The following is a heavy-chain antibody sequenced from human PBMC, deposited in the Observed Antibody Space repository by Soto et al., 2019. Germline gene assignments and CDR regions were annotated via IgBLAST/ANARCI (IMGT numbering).Heavy chain of an antibody. J-gene: IGHJ4*02. V-gene: IGHV3-74*01. CDR3: VRDSHGDY. CDR2: IDHDGPT. CDR1: GFTFSNYW. Sequence: EVQLVESGGGLVQPGGSLRLSCAGSGFTFSNYWMHWVRQAPGKGLEWVSRIDHDGPTDYADSVRRRFTISRDNAENTLYLQMNSLRPEDTAVYYCVRDSHGDYWGQGTLVTVSS.